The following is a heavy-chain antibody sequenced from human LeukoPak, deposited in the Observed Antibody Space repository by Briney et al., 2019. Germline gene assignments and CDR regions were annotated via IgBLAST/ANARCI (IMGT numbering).Heavy chain of an antibody. J-gene: IGHJ4*02. CDR2: INPNSGGT. D-gene: IGHD2-2*01. CDR1: RYTFTGYY. CDR3: ARGTLRAGSGTRYYFDY. Sequence: ASVKVSCKASRYTFTGYYMHWVRQAPGQGLEWMGWINPNSGGTNYAQKFQGWVTMTRDTSISTAYMELSRLRSDDTAVYYCARGTLRAGSGTRYYFDYWGQGTLVTVSS. V-gene: IGHV1-2*04.